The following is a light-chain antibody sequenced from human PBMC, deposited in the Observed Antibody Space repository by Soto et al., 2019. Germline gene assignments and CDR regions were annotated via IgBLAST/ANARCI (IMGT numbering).Light chain of an antibody. CDR3: QQLRMYPST. CDR2: AAS. J-gene: IGKJ4*01. CDR1: QDIAIY. V-gene: IGKV1-9*01. Sequence: IQLTQSPSSLSASVGVRVTITCRASQDIAIYLAWYQQKPGEAPKLLIYAASTLYGGVPSRFSGSGSGTDFALTITSLQAEDFATYYCQQLRMYPSTFGGGTKVEIK.